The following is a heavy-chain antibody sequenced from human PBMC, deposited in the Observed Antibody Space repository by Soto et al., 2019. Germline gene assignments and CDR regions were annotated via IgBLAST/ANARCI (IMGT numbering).Heavy chain of an antibody. CDR1: GFTFSSNG. CDR2: VAYDGSKT. D-gene: IGHD3-22*01. J-gene: IGHJ5*01. Sequence: QVQLVESGGGVVQPGRSLRLTCAASGFTFSSNGMHWVRQAPGKGLEWVALVAYDGSKTYYGDSVRGRFTISRDNSENTLYLQMHSLSAEDTAVYYCARWVGGSMYDNSGKYDSWGQGTLVTVSS. CDR3: ARWVGGSMYDNSGKYDS. V-gene: IGHV3-30*03.